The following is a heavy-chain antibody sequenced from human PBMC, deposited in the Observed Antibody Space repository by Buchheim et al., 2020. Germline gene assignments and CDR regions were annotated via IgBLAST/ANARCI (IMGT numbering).Heavy chain of an antibody. V-gene: IGHV3-48*01. CDR2: TSSSSSTT. CDR1: GFTFSGFS. CDR3: ARVRLVPAAKDYVMDV. Sequence: EVQLVESGGGLVQPGGSLRISCAASGFTFSGFSMNWVRQAPGKGLEWVSYTSSSSSTTYYADSVKGRFAISRDNAKNSLFLQMNSLRAEDTAVYYCARVRLVPAAKDYVMDVWGQGTT. J-gene: IGHJ6*02. D-gene: IGHD2-2*01.